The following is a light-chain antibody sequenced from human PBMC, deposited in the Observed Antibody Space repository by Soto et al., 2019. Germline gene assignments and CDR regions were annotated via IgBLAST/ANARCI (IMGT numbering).Light chain of an antibody. J-gene: IGLJ2*01. V-gene: IGLV3-21*02. CDR1: NIGSKS. CDR3: QVWDSSSDHVV. CDR2: DDS. Sequence: SYELTQPPSVSVAPGQTARITCGGNNIGSKSVHWYQQKPGLAPVLVVYDDSDRPSGMPERFSGSNSGNTATLTISRVEAGDEADYYCQVWDSSSDHVVFGGGTKLTVL.